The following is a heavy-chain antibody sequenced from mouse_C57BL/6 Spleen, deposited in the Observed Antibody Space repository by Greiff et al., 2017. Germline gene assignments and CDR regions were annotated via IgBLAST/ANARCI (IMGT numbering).Heavy chain of an antibody. Sequence: EVKLMESGPELVKPGASVKIPCKASGYTFTDYNMDWVKQSHGKSLEWIGDINPNNGGTIYNQKFKGKATLTVDKSSSTAYMELRSLTSEDTAVYYCARRGYDYDVRPLAYWGQGTLVTVSA. CDR3: ARRGYDYDVRPLAY. J-gene: IGHJ3*01. CDR1: GYTFTDYN. V-gene: IGHV1-18*01. D-gene: IGHD2-4*01. CDR2: INPNNGGT.